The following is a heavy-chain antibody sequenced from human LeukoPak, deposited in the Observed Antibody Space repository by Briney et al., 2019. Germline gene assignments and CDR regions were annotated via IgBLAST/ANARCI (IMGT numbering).Heavy chain of an antibody. CDR3: AKGGDSSSWYVGYIYP. D-gene: IGHD6-13*01. CDR2: ISYDGSNK. CDR1: GITFSNNG. J-gene: IGHJ5*02. V-gene: IGHV3-30*18. Sequence: PGGSLRLSCATLGITFSNNGKHWVRQAPGKGLEWVAVISYDGSNKYYADSVKGRFTISRDNSKNMLYLQMNSMRAEDTAVYYSAKGGDSSSWYVGYIYPWGQGTLVTVSS.